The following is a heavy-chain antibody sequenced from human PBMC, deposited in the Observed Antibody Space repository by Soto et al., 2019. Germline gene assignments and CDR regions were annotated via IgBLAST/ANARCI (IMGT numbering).Heavy chain of an antibody. J-gene: IGHJ4*02. V-gene: IGHV3-7*03. CDR3: TRDWGGLGY. CDR1: GFTFNNFY. CDR2: IKPDGTVK. D-gene: IGHD3-10*01. Sequence: EVRLVESGGDLVQPGGSLRLSCAASGFTFNNFYMTWVRQAPGKGLEWVANIKPDGTVKSYADSVRGRFAISRDNSKNSLFLEMNSLRDDDTAVYYCTRDWGGLGYWGQGTLVTVSS.